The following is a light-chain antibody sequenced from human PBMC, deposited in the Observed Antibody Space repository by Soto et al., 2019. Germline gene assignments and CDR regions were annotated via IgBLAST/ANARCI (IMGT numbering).Light chain of an antibody. J-gene: IGLJ2*01. CDR3: GTWDSSLSAGGGGVV. CDR2: DNN. CDR1: SSNIGNNY. Sequence: QSVLTQPPSVSAAPGQKVTISCSGSSSNIGNNYVSRYQQLPGTAPKLLIYDNNKRPSGIPDRFSGSKSGTSATLGITGLQTGDEADYYCGTWDSSLSAGGGGVVFGGGTKLTVL. V-gene: IGLV1-51*01.